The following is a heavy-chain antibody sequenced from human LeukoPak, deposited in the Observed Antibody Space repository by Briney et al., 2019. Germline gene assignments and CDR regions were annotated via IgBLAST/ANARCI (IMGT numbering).Heavy chain of an antibody. Sequence: GGSLSLSCVASGFTFNNYWMTWVRQAPGKGLEWVASIKQDGGVKYYVESVKGRFTISRDNAKNSLYLQMDSLRAEDTAVYYCARWVAVNSYYYLDVWGKGTTATVSS. J-gene: IGHJ6*03. D-gene: IGHD6-19*01. CDR1: GFTFNNYW. V-gene: IGHV3-7*01. CDR2: IKQDGGVK. CDR3: ARWVAVNSYYYLDV.